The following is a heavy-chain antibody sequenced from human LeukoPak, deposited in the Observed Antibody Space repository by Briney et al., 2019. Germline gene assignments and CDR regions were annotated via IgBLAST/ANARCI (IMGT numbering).Heavy chain of an antibody. V-gene: IGHV4-34*01. D-gene: IGHD3-16*02. CDR2: INHSGST. CDR3: ARHLTSFGGVIVYLGTFDI. CDR1: GGSISSYY. Sequence: SETLSLTCTVSGGSISSYYWSWIRQPPGKGLEWIGEINHSGSTNYNPSLKSRVTISVDTSKNQFSLKLSSVTAADTAVYYCARHLTSFGGVIVYLGTFDIWGQGTMVTVSS. J-gene: IGHJ3*02.